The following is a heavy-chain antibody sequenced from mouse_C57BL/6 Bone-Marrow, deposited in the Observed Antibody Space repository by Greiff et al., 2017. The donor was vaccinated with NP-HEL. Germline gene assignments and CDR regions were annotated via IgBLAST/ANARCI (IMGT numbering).Heavy chain of an antibody. J-gene: IGHJ1*03. CDR3: ARRAVVAREGYFDV. V-gene: IGHV5-15*01. CDR2: ISNLAYSI. Sequence: EVKLMESGGGLVQPGGSLKLSCAASGFTFSDYGMAWVRQAPRKGPEWVAFISNLAYSIYYADTVTGRFTISRENAKNTLYLEMSSLRSEDTAMYYCARRAVVAREGYFDVWGTGTTVTVSS. CDR1: GFTFSDYG. D-gene: IGHD1-1*01.